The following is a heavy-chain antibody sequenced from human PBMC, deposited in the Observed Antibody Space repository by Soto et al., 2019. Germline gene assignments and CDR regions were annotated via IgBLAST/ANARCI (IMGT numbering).Heavy chain of an antibody. J-gene: IGHJ4*02. Sequence: GGSLRLSCAASGFTFSNYWMNWVRQAPGKGLEWVANIKQDGSEKFYVDSLKGRSTISRDNAKNSLFLQMNSLRAEDTAVYYCARGYYDYVWGNYRAYLVFDYWGQGALVTVSS. CDR1: GFTFSNYW. V-gene: IGHV3-7*03. D-gene: IGHD3-16*02. CDR2: IKQDGSEK. CDR3: ARGYYDYVWGNYRAYLVFDY.